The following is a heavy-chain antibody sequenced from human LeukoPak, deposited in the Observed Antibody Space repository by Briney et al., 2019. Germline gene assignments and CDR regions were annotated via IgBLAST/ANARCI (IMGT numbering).Heavy chain of an antibody. D-gene: IGHD6-13*01. Sequence: SVKVSCKVSGGTFSSKAISWVRQAPGQGLEWIGGIIPIFGAPFYAQKFQGRVTITTDESTNTANMELDSLKSEDTAVYYCARGFSSSWSYFENWGQGTLVTVSS. V-gene: IGHV1-69*05. CDR1: GGTFSSKA. CDR2: IIPIFGAP. J-gene: IGHJ4*02. CDR3: ARGFSSSWSYFEN.